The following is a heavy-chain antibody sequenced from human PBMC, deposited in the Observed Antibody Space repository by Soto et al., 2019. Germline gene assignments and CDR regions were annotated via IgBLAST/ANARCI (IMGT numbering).Heavy chain of an antibody. CDR2: MNEDGGTT. V-gene: IGHV3-74*01. D-gene: IGHD3-10*01. Sequence: GGSLRLSCAASGFTFSSYWMHWVRQAPGKGLVWVSRMNEDGGTTDYADSVKGRFTISRDNAKNTLYLQMNSLRAEDTAVYYCARPPWFGESFFDYWGQGTLVTVSS. CDR1: GFTFSSYW. CDR3: ARPPWFGESFFDY. J-gene: IGHJ4*02.